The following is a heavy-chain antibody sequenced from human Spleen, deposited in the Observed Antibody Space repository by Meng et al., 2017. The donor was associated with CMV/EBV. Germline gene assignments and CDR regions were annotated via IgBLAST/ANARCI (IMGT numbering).Heavy chain of an antibody. CDR3: ARGRDYFDS. V-gene: IGHV3-53*01. CDR2: IYSGGTT. Sequence: GESLKISCAASGFTVSSNYMSWVRQAPGKGLEWVSVIYSGGTTYYADSVKGRFTISRDISKNTLYLQMNNLRAEDTAIYYCARGRDYFDSWGQGTLVTVSS. CDR1: GFTVSSNY. J-gene: IGHJ4*02.